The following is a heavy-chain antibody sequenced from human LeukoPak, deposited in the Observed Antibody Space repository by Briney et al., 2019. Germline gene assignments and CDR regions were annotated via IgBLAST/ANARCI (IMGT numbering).Heavy chain of an antibody. V-gene: IGHV3-48*03. Sequence: GGSMRLSCAASGFTFSSYEMNWVRQAPGKGLEWVSYISNSGSTKYYADSVKVRFTISRDNAKNSLYLQMNSLRAEDTAIYYCARATFGGFIDYWGQGTLVTVSS. J-gene: IGHJ4*02. CDR1: GFTFSSYE. CDR2: ISNSGSTK. D-gene: IGHD3-16*02. CDR3: ARATFGGFIDY.